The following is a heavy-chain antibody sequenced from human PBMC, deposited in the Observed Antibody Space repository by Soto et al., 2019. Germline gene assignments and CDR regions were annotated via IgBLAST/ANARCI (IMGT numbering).Heavy chain of an antibody. V-gene: IGHV4-59*01. CDR3: GRDPRGGTY. D-gene: IGHD3-16*01. J-gene: IGHJ4*02. CDR1: GGSINTNY. Sequence: SETLSLTCTASGGSINTNYWTRMRQPPGQRLEWIGYTHYSGTTNYNPSLKSRVTMSMDASKNEFFLRLDSVTAADTAVYYCGRDPRGGTYWGQGTLVTVSS. CDR2: THYSGTT.